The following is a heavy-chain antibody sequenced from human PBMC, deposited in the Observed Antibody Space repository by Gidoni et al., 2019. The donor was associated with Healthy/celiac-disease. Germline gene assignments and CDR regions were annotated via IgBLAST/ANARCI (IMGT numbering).Heavy chain of an antibody. D-gene: IGHD6-25*01. CDR3: AREQPQYSSGPFDY. CDR1: GFTFSSYA. CDR2: ISYDGSNK. J-gene: IGHJ4*02. V-gene: IGHV3-30-3*01. Sequence: QVQLVESGGGVVQPGRSLRLSCAASGFTFSSYAMHWVRQAPGKGLEWVAVISYDGSNKYYADSVKGRFTISRDNSKNTLYLQMNSLRAEDTAVYYCAREQPQYSSGPFDYWGQGTLVTVSS.